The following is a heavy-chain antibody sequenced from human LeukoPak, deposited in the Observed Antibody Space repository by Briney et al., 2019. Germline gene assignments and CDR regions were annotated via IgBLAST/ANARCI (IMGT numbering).Heavy chain of an antibody. V-gene: IGHV4-59*12. CDR1: GGSISSYY. J-gene: IGHJ3*02. CDR2: IYYSGST. Sequence: SETLSLTCTVSGGSISSYYWSWIRQPPGKGLEWIGYIYYSGSTNYNPSLKSRVTISIDTSRNQFSLKLSSVTAADTAVYYCARRGIFIPHAFDIWGQGTMVTVSS. D-gene: IGHD2-15*01. CDR3: ARRGIFIPHAFDI.